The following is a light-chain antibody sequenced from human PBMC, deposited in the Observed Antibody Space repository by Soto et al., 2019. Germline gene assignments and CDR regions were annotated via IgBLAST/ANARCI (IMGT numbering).Light chain of an antibody. Sequence: DIQVIQSPSSLSASVGDRVTITCRAKMRISNYLNWYQQKPGKAPKLLISCASTLQSGVPSRFSCSGSGADFTLTISSLQPDDSATYYCQQSHSTPLTFGGGTKLEIK. V-gene: IGKV1-39*01. CDR1: MRISNY. CDR2: CAS. CDR3: QQSHSTPLT. J-gene: IGKJ4*01.